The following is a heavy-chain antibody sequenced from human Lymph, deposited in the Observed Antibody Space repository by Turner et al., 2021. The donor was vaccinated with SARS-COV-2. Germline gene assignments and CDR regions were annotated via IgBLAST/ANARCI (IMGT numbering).Heavy chain of an antibody. D-gene: IGHD3-3*01. Sequence: QVQLVESGGGVVQPGRSLRLSCAASGFTFSSYAMHWVRQAPGKGLEWVAVISYDGSNKNYADSVKGRFTISRDNSKNTLYLQMNNLRAEDTAVYYCARDDREFWSGYYTHYYYYGMDVWGQGTTVTVS. CDR3: ARDDREFWSGYYTHYYYYGMDV. CDR2: ISYDGSNK. CDR1: GFTFSSYA. J-gene: IGHJ6*02. V-gene: IGHV3-30*04.